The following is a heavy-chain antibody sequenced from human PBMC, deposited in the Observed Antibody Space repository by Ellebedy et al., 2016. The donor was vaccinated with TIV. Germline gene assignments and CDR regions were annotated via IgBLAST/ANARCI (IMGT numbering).Heavy chain of an antibody. CDR3: ARRGAIFGVVTQHWFDP. CDR1: GGSISSYY. J-gene: IGHJ5*02. CDR2: IYYSGST. V-gene: IGHV4-59*08. Sequence: MPSETLSLTCTVSGGSISSYYWSWIRQPPGKGLEWIGYIYYSGSTNYNPSLKSRVTISVDTSKNQFSLKLSPVTAADTAVYYCARRGAIFGVVTQHWFDPWGQGTLVTVSS. D-gene: IGHD3-3*01.